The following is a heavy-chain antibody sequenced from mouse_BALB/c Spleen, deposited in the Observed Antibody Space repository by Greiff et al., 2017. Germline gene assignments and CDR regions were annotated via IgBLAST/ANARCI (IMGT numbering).Heavy chain of an antibody. CDR2: ISSGGSYT. J-gene: IGHJ2*01. V-gene: IGHV5-6*01. D-gene: IGHD2-2*01. CDR1: GFTFSSYG. Sequence: EVHLVESGGDLVKPGGSLKLSCAASGFTFSSYGMSWVRQTPDKRLEWVATISSGGSYTYYPDSVKGRFTISRDNAKNTLYLQMSSLKSEDTAMYYCARHPPYYGYDGGDFDYWGQGTTLTVSS. CDR3: ARHPPYYGYDGGDFDY.